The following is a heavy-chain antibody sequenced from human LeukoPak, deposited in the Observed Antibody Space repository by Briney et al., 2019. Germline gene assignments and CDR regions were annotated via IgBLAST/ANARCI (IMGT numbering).Heavy chain of an antibody. D-gene: IGHD2-21*01. V-gene: IGHV4-39*01. J-gene: IGHJ3*02. CDR1: GGSISSSSYY. Sequence: SETLSLTCTVSGGSISSSSYYWGWLRQPPGKGLEWIGSIYYSGSTYYNPSLKSRVTISVDTSKNQFSLKLSSVTAADTAVYYCARPSPYCGGDCYPEDAFDIWGQGTMVTVSS. CDR3: ARPSPYCGGDCYPEDAFDI. CDR2: IYYSGST.